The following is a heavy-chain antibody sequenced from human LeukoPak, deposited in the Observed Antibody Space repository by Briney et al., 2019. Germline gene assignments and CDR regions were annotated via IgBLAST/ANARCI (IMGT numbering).Heavy chain of an antibody. CDR1: GFTFSSYG. Sequence: GRSLRLSCAASGFTFSSYGMHWVRQAPGKGLEWAALIWHDGSNKYYADSVKGRFTISRDNSKNTLYLQMNSLRAEDTAVYYCARDRGYSYGHPFDYWGQGTLVTVSS. CDR2: IWHDGSNK. V-gene: IGHV3-33*01. J-gene: IGHJ4*02. D-gene: IGHD5-18*01. CDR3: ARDRGYSYGHPFDY.